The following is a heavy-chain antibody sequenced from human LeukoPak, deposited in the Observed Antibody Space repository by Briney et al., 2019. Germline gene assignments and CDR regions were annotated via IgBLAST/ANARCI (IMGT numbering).Heavy chain of an antibody. CDR1: GGSIRSDDYY. J-gene: IGHJ5*02. CDR3: ARWYCSSTSYPNWFGP. CDR2: IYYSGST. D-gene: IGHD2-2*01. Sequence: TLSLTCTVSGGSIRSDDYYWSWIRQPPGKGLEWIGYIYYSGSTYYNPSLKSRVTISLDTSKNQFSLRLSSVTAADTAVYYCARWYCSSTSYPNWFGPWGQGTLVTVSS. V-gene: IGHV4-30-4*08.